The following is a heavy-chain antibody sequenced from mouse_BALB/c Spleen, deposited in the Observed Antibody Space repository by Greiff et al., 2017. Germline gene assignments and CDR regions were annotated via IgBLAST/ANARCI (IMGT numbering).Heavy chain of an antibody. Sequence: DVMLVESGGGLVQPGGSRKLSCAASGFTFSSFGMHWVRQAPEKGLEWVAYISSGSSTIYYADTVKGRFTISRDNPKNTLFLQMTSLRSEDTAMYYCASAGGTTYYAMDYWGQGTSVTVSS. V-gene: IGHV5-17*02. CDR3: ASAGGTTYYAMDY. CDR1: GFTFSSFG. J-gene: IGHJ4*01. CDR2: ISSGSSTI. D-gene: IGHD2-12*01.